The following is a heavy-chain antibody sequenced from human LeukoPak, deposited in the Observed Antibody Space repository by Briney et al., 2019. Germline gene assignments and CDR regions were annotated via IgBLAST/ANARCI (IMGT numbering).Heavy chain of an antibody. J-gene: IGHJ6*03. V-gene: IGHV4-61*02. CDR1: GGSISSGSYY. CDR3: ARERYYGFPMDV. D-gene: IGHD3-10*01. Sequence: PSETLSLTCTVSGGSISSGSYYWSWIRQPAGKGLEWIGRIYTSGSTNYNPSLKSRVTISVDTSKNQFSLKLSSVTAADTAVYYCARERYYGFPMDVWGKGTTVTVSS. CDR2: IYTSGST.